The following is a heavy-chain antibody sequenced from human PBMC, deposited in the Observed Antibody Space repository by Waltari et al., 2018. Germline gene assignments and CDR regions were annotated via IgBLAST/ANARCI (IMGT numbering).Heavy chain of an antibody. J-gene: IGHJ4*02. CDR3: ARGGSYSELY. V-gene: IGHV4-38-2*01. CDR2: IYHSVST. D-gene: IGHD1-26*01. CDR1: GYSISSGYY. Sequence: QVQLQESGPGLVKPSETLSLTCAVSGYSISSGYYWGWIRQPPGKGLGWIGSIYHSVSTYYNPSLKSRVTISVDTSKNQFSLKLSSVTAADTAVYYCARGGSYSELYWGQGTLVTVSS.